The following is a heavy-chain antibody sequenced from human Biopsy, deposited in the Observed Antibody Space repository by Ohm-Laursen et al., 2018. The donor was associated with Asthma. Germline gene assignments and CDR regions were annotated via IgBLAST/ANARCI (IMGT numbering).Heavy chain of an antibody. V-gene: IGHV3-30*03. CDR1: GFSFSNYG. CDR2: ISFDGTNR. Sequence: SLRLSCTASGFSFSNYGMHWVRQAPGKGLDWVAVISFDGTNRNYTDSVKGRFTISRDYSKNTLYLQMHSLRAEDTAVYYCARGDSSGWSHYYFDYWGQGTLVTVSS. J-gene: IGHJ4*02. CDR3: ARGDSSGWSHYYFDY. D-gene: IGHD6-19*01.